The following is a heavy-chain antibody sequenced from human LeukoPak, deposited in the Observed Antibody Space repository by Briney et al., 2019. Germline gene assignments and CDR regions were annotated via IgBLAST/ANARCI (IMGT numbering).Heavy chain of an antibody. J-gene: IGHJ6*03. CDR1: GFTFSSYG. CDR3: AKGKDPGGPYYYYYYMDV. CDR2: ISGSGGST. Sequence: PGGSLRLSCAASGFTFSSYGMSWVRQAPGKGLEWVSAISGSGGSTYYADSVKGRFTISRDNSKNTLYLQMNSLRAEDTAVYYCAKGKDPGGPYYYYYYMDVWGKGTTVTISS. V-gene: IGHV3-23*01. D-gene: IGHD3-10*01.